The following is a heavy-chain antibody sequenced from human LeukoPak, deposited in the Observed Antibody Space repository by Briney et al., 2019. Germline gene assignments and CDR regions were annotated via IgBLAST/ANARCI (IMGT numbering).Heavy chain of an antibody. V-gene: IGHV1-2*06. CDR1: GYTFTGYY. CDR2: INPNNGGT. Sequence: ASVKVSCKASGYTFTGYYMHWVRQAPGQGLEWMGRINPNNGGTNYAQKFQGRVTMTRDTSISTAYMELSRLRSDDTAVYYCARDKDIVLMVYASGGFDPWGQGTLVTVSS. CDR3: ARDKDIVLMVYASGGFDP. D-gene: IGHD2-8*01. J-gene: IGHJ5*02.